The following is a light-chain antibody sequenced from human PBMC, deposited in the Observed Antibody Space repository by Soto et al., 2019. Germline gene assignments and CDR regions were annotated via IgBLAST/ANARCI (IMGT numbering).Light chain of an antibody. V-gene: IGLV2-14*01. CDR1: SSDIGVYNY. CDR3: SSYTTSNTYV. CDR2: EVN. Sequence: QSALTQPASVSGSPGQSITFSCTGTSSDIGVYNYVSWYQQHPGKAPKLMIYEVNNRPSGVSNRFSGSKSGNMASLTISGLQAEDEADYYCSSYTTSNTYVFGTGTKVTVL. J-gene: IGLJ1*01.